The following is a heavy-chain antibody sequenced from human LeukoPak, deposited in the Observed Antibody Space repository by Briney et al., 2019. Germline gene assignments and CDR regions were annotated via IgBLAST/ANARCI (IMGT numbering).Heavy chain of an antibody. Sequence: GESLKISCKASGYTFTGYYMHWVRQAPGQGLEWMGWINPNSGGTNYAQKFQGRVTMTRDTSISTAYMELSRLRSDDTAVYYCARDLVGAAPDWGQGTLVTVSS. CDR1: GYTFTGYY. V-gene: IGHV1-2*02. D-gene: IGHD2-15*01. CDR3: ARDLVGAAPD. CDR2: INPNSGGT. J-gene: IGHJ4*02.